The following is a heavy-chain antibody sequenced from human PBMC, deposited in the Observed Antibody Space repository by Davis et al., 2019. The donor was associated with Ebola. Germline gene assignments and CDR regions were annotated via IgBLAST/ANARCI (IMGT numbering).Heavy chain of an antibody. J-gene: IGHJ6*02. Sequence: PSETLSLTCTVSGGSISSYYWSWIRQPPGKGLEWIGYIYYSGSTNYNPSLKSRVTISVDTSKNQFSLKLSSVTAADTAVYYCAREGLAAAGTDYYGMDVWGQGTTVTVSS. CDR3: AREGLAAAGTDYYGMDV. CDR1: GGSISSYY. D-gene: IGHD6-13*01. CDR2: IYYSGST. V-gene: IGHV4-59*01.